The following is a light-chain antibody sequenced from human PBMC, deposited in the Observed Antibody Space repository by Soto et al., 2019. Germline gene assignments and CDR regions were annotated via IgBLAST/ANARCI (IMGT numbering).Light chain of an antibody. J-gene: IGKJ1*01. Sequence: DIQMTQSPSSLSASVGDRVTITCRASRNINNYLSWYQQRPGKAPRLLIYTASTLESGVPSRFSASGSGTEFTLTISSLHPDDFATYYCQEYNNYWTFGQGTKVDIK. V-gene: IGKV1-5*01. CDR1: RNINNY. CDR2: TAS. CDR3: QEYNNYWT.